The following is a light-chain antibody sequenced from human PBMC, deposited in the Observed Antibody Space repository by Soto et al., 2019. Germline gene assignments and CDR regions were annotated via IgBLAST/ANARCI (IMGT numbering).Light chain of an antibody. CDR2: HVT. J-gene: IGLJ1*01. Sequence: QSVLTQPASVSGSPGQSLTISCTGTSTDVGGYNYVSWYQQYPGKAPKLMIYHVTDRPSGVSNRFSGSKSGNTASLTISGLQAEDEADYYCCSYTTSNTFVFGTGTKVTVL. CDR1: STDVGGYNY. CDR3: CSYTTSNTFV. V-gene: IGLV2-14*01.